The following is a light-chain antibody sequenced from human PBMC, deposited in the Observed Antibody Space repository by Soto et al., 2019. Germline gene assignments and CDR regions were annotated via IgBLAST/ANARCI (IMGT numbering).Light chain of an antibody. CDR3: QQYNSYQYT. Sequence: DIQMTQSPSTLSASVGDRVTITCRASQSISSRLVWYQQKPGQAPKLLIYDASSLESGVPSRFSGSGSGTEFTLTISSLQPDDFATYYCQQYNSYQYTFGQGTKLESK. CDR2: DAS. J-gene: IGKJ2*01. V-gene: IGKV1-5*01. CDR1: QSISSR.